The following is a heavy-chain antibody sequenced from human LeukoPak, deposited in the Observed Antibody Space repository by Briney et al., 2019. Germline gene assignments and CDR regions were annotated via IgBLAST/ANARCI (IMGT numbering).Heavy chain of an antibody. J-gene: IGHJ4*02. CDR3: ASGSHPMVRGVHYY. D-gene: IGHD3-10*01. CDR1: GGSIANYF. CDR2: IYTSGTT. V-gene: IGHV4-4*07. Sequence: SETLSLTCTVTGGSIANYFWSWVRQPAGKGLEWIGRIYTSGTTNYNPFFTSRVTMSVDKSRNQFSLRLSSVTAADTAVYYCASGSHPMVRGVHYYWGQGTLVTVSS.